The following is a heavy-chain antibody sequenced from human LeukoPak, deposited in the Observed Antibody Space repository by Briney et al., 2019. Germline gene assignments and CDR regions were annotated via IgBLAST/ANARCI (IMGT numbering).Heavy chain of an antibody. D-gene: IGHD3-22*01. CDR1: GGSISSSSYY. Sequence: PSETLSLTCTVSGGSISSSSYYWGWIRQPPGKGLEWIGSIYYSGSTYYNPSLKSRVTISVDTSKNQFSLKLSSVTAADTAVYYCARRHYYDSSGYYTSARPGYYFDYWGQGTLVTVSS. J-gene: IGHJ4*02. CDR3: ARRHYYDSSGYYTSARPGYYFDY. CDR2: IYYSGST. V-gene: IGHV4-39*07.